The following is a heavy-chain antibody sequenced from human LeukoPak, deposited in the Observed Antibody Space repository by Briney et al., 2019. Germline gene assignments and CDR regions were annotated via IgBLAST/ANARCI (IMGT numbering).Heavy chain of an antibody. V-gene: IGHV4-39*01. J-gene: IGHJ6*03. CDR1: GGSISSSSYY. D-gene: IGHD3-10*01. CDR2: IYYSGST. Sequence: SETPSLTSTVSGGSISSSSYYCGCIRQPPGNGLEWIGSIYYSGSTYYNPSLKSPATLSVDTSKNQFSIKLRSLTPTDTAVYYCARAGRFGELRDYYYYYMDGWGKGTTVTISS. CDR3: ARAGRFGELRDYYYYYMDG.